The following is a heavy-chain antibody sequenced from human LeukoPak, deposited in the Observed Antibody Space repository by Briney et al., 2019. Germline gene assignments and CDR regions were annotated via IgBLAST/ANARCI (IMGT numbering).Heavy chain of an antibody. CDR3: ARGPKSDDTAFDY. Sequence: NASETLSLTCTVSGGSISSYYWSWIRQPPGKGLEWIGYIYYSGSTNYNPSLKSRVTISVDTSKNQFSLKLSSVTAADTAVYYCARGPKSDDTAFDYWGQGTLVTVSS. J-gene: IGHJ4*02. CDR2: IYYSGST. D-gene: IGHD3-9*01. V-gene: IGHV4-59*01. CDR1: GGSISSYY.